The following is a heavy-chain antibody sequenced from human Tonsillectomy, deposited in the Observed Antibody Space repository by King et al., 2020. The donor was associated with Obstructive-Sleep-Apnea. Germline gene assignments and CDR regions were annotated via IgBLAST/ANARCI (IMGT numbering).Heavy chain of an antibody. Sequence: VQLVESGGGLVQPGGSLRLSCAASGFTFSSYWMSWVRQAPGKGLEGVAIIKQDGSGKYYVDSVKVRFTISRDNAKNSLYLQMNSLRAADTAVYYCARDPSSGWTLFDYWGQGTLVTVSS. V-gene: IGHV3-7*01. CDR2: IKQDGSGK. CDR3: ARDPSSGWTLFDY. J-gene: IGHJ4*02. CDR1: GFTFSSYW. D-gene: IGHD6-19*01.